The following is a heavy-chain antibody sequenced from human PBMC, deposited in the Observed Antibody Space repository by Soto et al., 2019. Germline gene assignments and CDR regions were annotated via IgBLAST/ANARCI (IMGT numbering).Heavy chain of an antibody. CDR1: GFTFSSYA. CDR2: ISYDGSNK. D-gene: IGHD1-26*01. CDR3: ARDAGSGSYYGYDAFDI. J-gene: IGHJ3*02. V-gene: IGHV3-30-3*01. Sequence: PGGSLRLSCAASGFTFSSYAMHWVRQAPGKGLEWVAVISYDGSNKYYADSVKGRFTISRDNSKNTLYLQMNSLRAEDTAVCYCARDAGSGSYYGYDAFDIWGQGTMVTVSS.